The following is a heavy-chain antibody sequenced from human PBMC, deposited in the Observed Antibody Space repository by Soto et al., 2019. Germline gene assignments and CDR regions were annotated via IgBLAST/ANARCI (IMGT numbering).Heavy chain of an antibody. CDR1: GLTFRNVW. J-gene: IGHJ4*02. CDR3: TPDKGDARGFYNFDY. V-gene: IGHV3-15*07. CDR2: IRSKADGGSS. D-gene: IGHD3-16*01. Sequence: DVELVESGGGVGKPGESLRLSCAVSGLTFRNVWMSWVRQAPGRGLEWVGRIRSKADGGSSGYAAPVNGRFIVSRDDSKDMLYLQMHSLKIEHTAVYYCTPDKGDARGFYNFDYWGQGILVTGSS.